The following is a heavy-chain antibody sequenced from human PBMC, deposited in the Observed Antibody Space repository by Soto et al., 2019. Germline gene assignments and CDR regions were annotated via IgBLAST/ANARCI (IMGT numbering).Heavy chain of an antibody. J-gene: IGHJ1*01. CDR2: ILHSGST. V-gene: IGHV4-4*02. CDR3: ARSFGWYAIDQ. Sequence: SETLSLTCAVSGASISSEQSWSWVRQPPGKGLEWIGEILHSGSTNNNPSLKSRVTMSLDKSKNHFSLMLSSVTAADTAVYYCARSFGWYAIDQWGQGTLVTVSS. CDR1: GASISSEQS. D-gene: IGHD6-19*01.